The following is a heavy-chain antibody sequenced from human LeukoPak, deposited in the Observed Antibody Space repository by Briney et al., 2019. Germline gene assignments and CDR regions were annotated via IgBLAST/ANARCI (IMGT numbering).Heavy chain of an antibody. CDR2: ISYDGSNK. CDR1: GFTFSSHW. Sequence: PGGSLRLSCAASGFTFSSHWMHWGRQAPGKGLEWVAVISYDGSNKYYADSVKGRFTISRDNSKNTLYLQMNSLRAEDTAVYYCACQYDFWSGYYSDYYGMDVWGQGTTVTVSS. CDR3: ACQYDFWSGYYSDYYGMDV. D-gene: IGHD3-3*01. J-gene: IGHJ6*02. V-gene: IGHV3-30-3*01.